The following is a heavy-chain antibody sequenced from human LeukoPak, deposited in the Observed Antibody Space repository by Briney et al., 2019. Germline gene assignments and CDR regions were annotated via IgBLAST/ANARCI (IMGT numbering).Heavy chain of an antibody. V-gene: IGHV1-18*01. CDR3: ARTNEVGAIYYFDY. J-gene: IGHJ4*02. CDR2: ISAYNGNT. Sequence: ASVKVSCTASGYTFTSYDINWVRQAPGQGLEWMGWISAYNGNTNYAQKLQGRVTMTTDTSTSTAYMELRSLRSDDTAVYYCARTNEVGAIYYFDYWGQGTLVTVSS. CDR1: GYTFTSYD. D-gene: IGHD1-26*01.